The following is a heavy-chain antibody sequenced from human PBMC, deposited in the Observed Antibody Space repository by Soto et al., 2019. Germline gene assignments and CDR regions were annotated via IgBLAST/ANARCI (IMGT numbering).Heavy chain of an antibody. CDR3: AQDHSVTTTGSSDY. CDR1: GFTFSSYA. CDR2: ISGSGGST. V-gene: IGHV3-23*01. D-gene: IGHD4-17*01. Sequence: EVQLLESGGGLVQPGGSLRLSCAASGFTFSSYAMSWVRQAPGKGLEWVSAISGSGGSTYYADSVKGRFTISRDNSKNTLYLQLKSLSAEDTAVYYCAQDHSVTTTGSSDYWGQGTLVTVSS. J-gene: IGHJ4*02.